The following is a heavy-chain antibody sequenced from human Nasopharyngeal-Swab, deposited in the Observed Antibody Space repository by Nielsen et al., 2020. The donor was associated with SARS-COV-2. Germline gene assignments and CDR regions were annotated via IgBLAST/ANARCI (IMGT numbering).Heavy chain of an antibody. CDR2: ISYDGYNK. D-gene: IGHD1-26*01. J-gene: IGHJ4*02. CDR1: GLTFSSYG. CDR3: AKPASGSYFSDFDY. V-gene: IGHV3-30*18. Sequence: GGSLRLSCAASGLTFSSYGMHWVRQAQGKGLEGVAVISYDGYNKYYADSVKGRFTISRDNSKNTLYLQMNSLRAEDTAVYYCAKPASGSYFSDFDYWGQGTLVTVSS.